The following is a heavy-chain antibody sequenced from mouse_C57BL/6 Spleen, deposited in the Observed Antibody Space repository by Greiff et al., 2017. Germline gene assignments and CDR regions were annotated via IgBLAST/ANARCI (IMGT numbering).Heavy chain of an antibody. CDR3: ARENYYGSSYYFDY. V-gene: IGHV1-52*01. CDR1: GYTFTSYW. D-gene: IGHD1-1*01. Sequence: VQLQQPGAELVRPGSSVKLSCKASGYTFTSYWMHWVKQRPIQGLEWIGNIDPSDSETHYNQKFKDKATLTVDKSSSTAYMQLISLTSEDSAVYYCARENYYGSSYYFDYWGQGTTLTVSS. J-gene: IGHJ2*01. CDR2: IDPSDSET.